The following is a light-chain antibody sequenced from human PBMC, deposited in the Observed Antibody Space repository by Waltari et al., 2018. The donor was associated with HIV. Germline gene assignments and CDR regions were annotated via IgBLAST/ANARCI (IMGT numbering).Light chain of an antibody. V-gene: IGLV7-43*01. Sequence: QTVVTQEPSLTVSPGGTVTLTCASSTGAVTSGFYPNWFQQKPGQAPRALIYSSNNRYSWTPARFSGSLLGDKAALTLSGVQPEDEADYFCLLYYGGARVFGGGTKLTVL. CDR3: LLYYGGARV. CDR1: TGAVTSGFY. J-gene: IGLJ2*01. CDR2: SSN.